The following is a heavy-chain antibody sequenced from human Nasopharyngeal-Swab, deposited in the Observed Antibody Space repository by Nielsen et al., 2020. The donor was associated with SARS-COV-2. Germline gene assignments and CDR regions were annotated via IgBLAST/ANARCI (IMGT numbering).Heavy chain of an antibody. J-gene: IGHJ4*02. CDR1: GGSMSNFH. Sequence: GSLRLSCTVSGGSMSNFHWSWIRLSPGKGLEWIGYVYDNGSTKYNPSLNSRVTISVDTSKTQFSLKVRSVTAADTAVYFCARRLGLRAPFDYWGQGTLVTVSS. D-gene: IGHD5/OR15-5a*01. V-gene: IGHV4-59*08. CDR2: VYDNGST. CDR3: ARRLGLRAPFDY.